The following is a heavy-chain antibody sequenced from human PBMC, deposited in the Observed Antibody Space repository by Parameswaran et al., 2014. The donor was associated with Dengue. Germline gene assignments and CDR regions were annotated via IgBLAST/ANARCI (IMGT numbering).Heavy chain of an antibody. Sequence: VRQAPGKGLEWIGRIYTSGSTNYNPSLKSRVTISVDTSKNQFSLKLSSVIAADTAVYYCAKDNDYGSGSDRYYYYGMDVWGQGTTVTVSS. CDR2: IYTSGST. V-gene: IGHV4-61*02. CDR3: AKDNDYGSGSDRYYYYGMDV. J-gene: IGHJ6*02. D-gene: IGHD3-10*01.